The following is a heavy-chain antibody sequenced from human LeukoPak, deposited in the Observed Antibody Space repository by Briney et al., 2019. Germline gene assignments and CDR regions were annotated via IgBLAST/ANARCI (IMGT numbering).Heavy chain of an antibody. D-gene: IGHD3-9*01. V-gene: IGHV3-23*01. J-gene: IGHJ4*02. CDR3: AKWGDYDILTGYYVPDY. CDR2: ITGSDGTS. Sequence: GTSLRLSCVASGFTFTNYAMSWVRQAPGKGLEWVSAITGSDGTSHYADSVKGRFTISRDNSKNTLYLQVNSLRAEDTAVYYCAKWGDYDILTGYYVPDYWGQGTLVTVSS. CDR1: GFTFTNYA.